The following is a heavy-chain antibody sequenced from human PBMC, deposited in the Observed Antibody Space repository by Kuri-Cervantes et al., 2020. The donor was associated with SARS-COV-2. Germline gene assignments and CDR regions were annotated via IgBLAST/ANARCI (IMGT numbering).Heavy chain of an antibody. J-gene: IGHJ4*02. CDR2: ISGSGGST. CDR1: GFTFSSYS. Sequence: LSLTCAASGFTFSSYSMNWVRQAPGKGLEWVSAISGSGGSTYYADSVKGRFTISRDNSKNTLYLQMNSLRAEDTAVYYCAKSPRGDYLIFDYWGQGTLVTVSS. CDR3: AKSPRGDYLIFDY. V-gene: IGHV3-23*01. D-gene: IGHD2/OR15-2a*01.